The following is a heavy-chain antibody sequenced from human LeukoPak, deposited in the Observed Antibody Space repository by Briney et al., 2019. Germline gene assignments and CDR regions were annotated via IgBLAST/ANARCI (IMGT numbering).Heavy chain of an antibody. Sequence: GGSLRLSCAASGFTFSTYGMHWVRQAPGKELEWVAFIRYDGSNKYYSDSVEGRFTISRDNSKNTLYLQMNSLKPEDTTVYYCAKGEGYSSSWYGGGNWFDPWGQGTLVTVSS. CDR1: GFTFSTYG. V-gene: IGHV3-30*02. J-gene: IGHJ5*02. CDR2: IRYDGSNK. D-gene: IGHD6-13*01. CDR3: AKGEGYSSSWYGGGNWFDP.